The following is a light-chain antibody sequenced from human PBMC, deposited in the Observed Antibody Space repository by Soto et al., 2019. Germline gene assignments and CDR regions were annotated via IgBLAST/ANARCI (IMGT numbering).Light chain of an antibody. V-gene: IGKV3-20*01. J-gene: IGKJ4*01. Sequence: ELVLTQSPGTLSLSPGERATLSCRASQSVSSSYLAWYQQKPGQAPRLLIYGASSRATGIPDRVSGSGSGTDFTLTISRLEPEDFAFYYCQQYGSSPLTFGGGTKVDIK. CDR1: QSVSSSY. CDR3: QQYGSSPLT. CDR2: GAS.